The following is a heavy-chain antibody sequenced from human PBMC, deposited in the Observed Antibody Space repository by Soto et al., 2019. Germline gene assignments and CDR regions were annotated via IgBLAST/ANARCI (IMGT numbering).Heavy chain of an antibody. J-gene: IGHJ5*02. V-gene: IGHV1-18*01. CDR1: GYTFTSYG. D-gene: IGHD3-22*01. CDR3: ARVYHYDSSGWKFDP. CDR2: ISAYNGNT. Sequence: ASVKVSCKASGYTFTSYGISWVRQAPGQGLEWMGWISAYNGNTNYAQKLQGRVTMTTDTSTSTAYMELRSLRSDDTAVYYCARVYHYDSSGWKFDPWGQGTLVTVSS.